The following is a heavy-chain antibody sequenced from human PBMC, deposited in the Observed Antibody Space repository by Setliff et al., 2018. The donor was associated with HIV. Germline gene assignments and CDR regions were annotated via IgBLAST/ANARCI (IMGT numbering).Heavy chain of an antibody. CDR1: GGSFSGYY. D-gene: IGHD2-15*01. CDR3: ARGRCSGGTCSGRYSYLHIDV. CDR2: INPGGTT. J-gene: IGHJ6*03. V-gene: IGHV4-34*01. Sequence: LSLTCAVYGGSFSGYYWNWIRQPPGEGLEWIGEINPGGTTNYNPSLKRRVTISLDTSKNQFSLRVTSVTAADTAVYYCARGRCSGGTCSGRYSYLHIDVWGKGTTVTV.